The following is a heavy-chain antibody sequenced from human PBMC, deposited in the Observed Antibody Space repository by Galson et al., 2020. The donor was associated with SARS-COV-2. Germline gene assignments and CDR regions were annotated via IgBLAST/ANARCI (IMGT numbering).Heavy chain of an antibody. J-gene: IGHJ3*01. Sequence: GGSLRLSCAASGFILSRNYLAWVRQAPGKGLEWVSTIYSGGSTKHADSVKGRFTISRDSSENTLYLQMNSLRVEDTAMYYCVKELGDFYDSSGQIWGQGTMVTVSS. D-gene: IGHD3-22*01. CDR2: IYSGGST. CDR1: GFILSRNY. V-gene: IGHV3-53*01. CDR3: VKELGDFYDSSGQI.